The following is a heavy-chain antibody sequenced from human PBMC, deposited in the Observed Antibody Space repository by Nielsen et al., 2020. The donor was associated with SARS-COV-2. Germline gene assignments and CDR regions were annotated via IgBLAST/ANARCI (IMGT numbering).Heavy chain of an antibody. J-gene: IGHJ4*02. V-gene: IGHV3-21*01. CDR2: ISFSSRNI. CDR1: GFMFSRYS. D-gene: IGHD5-18*01. CDR3: AKGRSGGYITPFDY. Sequence: GESLKISCAASGFMFSRYSMNWVRQAPGKGLEWVSSISFSSRNIYYADSVKGRFTVSRDNARNSLYLQMSSLRAEDTAVYYCAKGRSGGYITPFDYWGQGTLVTVSS.